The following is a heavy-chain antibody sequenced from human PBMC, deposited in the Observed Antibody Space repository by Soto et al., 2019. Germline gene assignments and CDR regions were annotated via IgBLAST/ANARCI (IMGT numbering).Heavy chain of an antibody. CDR2: MNPFSGNA. V-gene: IGHV1-8*01. J-gene: IGHJ4*02. CDR3: TRGQGNH. Sequence: QVQLVQSGAEVKKPGASVRVSCKASGYTFTSYDIYWVRQATGQGLEWMGWMNPFSGNAVYTQKFQDRVTMTRDTSINTDYMEMSGLRSEDTAVYYCTRGQGNHWGQGSLVTVSS. CDR1: GYTFTSYD.